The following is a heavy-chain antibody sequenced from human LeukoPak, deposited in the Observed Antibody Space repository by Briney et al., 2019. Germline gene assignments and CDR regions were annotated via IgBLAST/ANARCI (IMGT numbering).Heavy chain of an antibody. CDR3: TRESRPHGAFDI. Sequence: GGSLRLSCAASGFTVSSNYISWVRQAPGKGLEWVSVIYSGGTTYYADSVKGRFTISRDNSKNMVYLQMNSLRAEDTAVYYCTRESRPHGAFDIWGQGTMVTVSS. J-gene: IGHJ3*02. V-gene: IGHV3-53*01. CDR1: GFTVSSNY. CDR2: IYSGGTT.